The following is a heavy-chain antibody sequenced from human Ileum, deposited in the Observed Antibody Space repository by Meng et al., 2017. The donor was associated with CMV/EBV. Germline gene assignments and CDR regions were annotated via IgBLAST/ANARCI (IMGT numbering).Heavy chain of an antibody. D-gene: IGHD3-3*01. J-gene: IGHJ3*02. Sequence: ASVKVSCKASGYTFTSYDINWVRQATGQGLEWMGWMNPSSGNTGYAQKFQGRVTMTRNTSISTAYMELSSLRSEDTAVYYCARTTRYYDFWSGYYGEDAFDIWGQGTMVTVSS. V-gene: IGHV1-8*01. CDR3: ARTTRYYDFWSGYYGEDAFDI. CDR1: GYTFTSYD. CDR2: MNPSSGNT.